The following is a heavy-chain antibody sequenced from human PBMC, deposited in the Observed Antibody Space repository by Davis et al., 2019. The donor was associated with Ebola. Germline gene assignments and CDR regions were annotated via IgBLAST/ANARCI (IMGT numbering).Heavy chain of an antibody. D-gene: IGHD2-21*02. J-gene: IGHJ4*02. CDR3: TRRSHPEVVVTANFDN. CDR2: IYYRGTT. V-gene: IGHV4-39*01. CDR1: GGSISSNNYY. Sequence: MPSETLSLTCTVSGGSISSNNYYWGWIRQPPGKGLEWIGSIYYRGTTYYTPSLKSRVTISVDTSKNQFSLKLSSLSAADTAVYYCTRRSHPEVVVTANFDNWGRGTLVTVSS.